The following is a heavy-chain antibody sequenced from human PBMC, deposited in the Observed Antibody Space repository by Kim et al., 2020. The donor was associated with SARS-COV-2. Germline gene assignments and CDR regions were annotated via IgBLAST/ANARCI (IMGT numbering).Heavy chain of an antibody. CDR3: AREMYSSSWDGGDAFDI. Sequence: SETLSLTCTVSGGSISSYYWSWIRQPPGKGLEWIGYIYYSGSTNYNPSLKSRVTISVDTSKNQFSLKLSSVTAADTAVYYCAREMYSSSWDGGDAFDIWGQGTMVTVSS. D-gene: IGHD6-13*01. J-gene: IGHJ3*02. CDR2: IYYSGST. V-gene: IGHV4-59*01. CDR1: GGSISSYY.